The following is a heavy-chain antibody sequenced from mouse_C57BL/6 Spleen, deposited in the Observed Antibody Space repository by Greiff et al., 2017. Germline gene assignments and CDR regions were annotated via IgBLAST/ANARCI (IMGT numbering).Heavy chain of an antibody. CDR1: GYAFTSYW. V-gene: IGHV1-80*01. CDR3: ASDYYSRNDEANGY. Sequence: VQLQQSGAELVKPGASVKMSCKASGYAFTSYWMNWVKQRPGKGLEWIGQIYPKNGDTNYNEKFKGKATLTADKSSSTAYMQLSSLTSEDSAVYDCASDYYSRNDEANGYWGQGTPVTVSA. J-gene: IGHJ3*02. CDR2: IYPKNGDT. D-gene: IGHD2-14*01.